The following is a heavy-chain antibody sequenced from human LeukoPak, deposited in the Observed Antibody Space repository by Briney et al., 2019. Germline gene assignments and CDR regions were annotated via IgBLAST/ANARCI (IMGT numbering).Heavy chain of an antibody. CDR2: IYYSGST. J-gene: IGHJ4*02. CDR1: GGSISSSSYY. V-gene: IGHV4-39*01. Sequence: SETLSLTCTVSGGSISSSSYYWAWIRQPPGKGLEWIGNIYYSGSTYYNPSLKSRVTISVDTSKNQFSLKLSSVTAADTAVYYCARRSLGELSLFDYWGQGTLVTVSS. D-gene: IGHD3-16*02. CDR3: ARRSLGELSLFDY.